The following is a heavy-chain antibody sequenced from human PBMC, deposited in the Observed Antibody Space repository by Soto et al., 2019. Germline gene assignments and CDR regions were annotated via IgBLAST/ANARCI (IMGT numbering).Heavy chain of an antibody. Sequence: QVQLQESGPGLVRPSGTLSLTCAVSGDSINSNYCWTWVRQPPGKGLEWIAEIYYSGGTSYNPSLKSRVTISMDKSKNQFSLNLTSVTAADTAMYYCARDTGWGLGYWGQRTMVTVSS. CDR1: GDSINSNYC. CDR3: ARDTGWGLGY. V-gene: IGHV4-4*02. CDR2: IYYSGGT. D-gene: IGHD6-19*01. J-gene: IGHJ4*02.